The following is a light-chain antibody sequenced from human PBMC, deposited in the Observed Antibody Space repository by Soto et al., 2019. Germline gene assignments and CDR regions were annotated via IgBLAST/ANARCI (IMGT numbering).Light chain of an antibody. Sequence: EIVLTQSPSTMSLSPGERATLSCRASQSVSAGYLAWYQQKRGQAPRLLLYGASSMASGIPDRFSGSGSGTDFTLTISRLEPEDVAVYHCHQYGASSGTFGQGTNLEIK. CDR3: HQYGASSGT. V-gene: IGKV3-20*01. J-gene: IGKJ2*01. CDR1: QSVSAGY. CDR2: GAS.